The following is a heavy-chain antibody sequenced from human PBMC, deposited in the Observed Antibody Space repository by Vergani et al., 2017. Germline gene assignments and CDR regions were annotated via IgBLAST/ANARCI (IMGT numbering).Heavy chain of an antibody. Sequence: QVQLVQSGPEVKKPGASVKVSCKASGYTFTSYGISWVRQDPGQGLEWMGGISTYNGNTNYAQKFQGRVTMTTDTSTNTAYMELRSLRSDDTAVYYCAGSYSSSWGWFDPWGQGTLVIVSS. CDR3: AGSYSSSWGWFDP. D-gene: IGHD6-13*01. J-gene: IGHJ5*02. V-gene: IGHV1-18*04. CDR2: ISTYNGNT. CDR1: GYTFTSYG.